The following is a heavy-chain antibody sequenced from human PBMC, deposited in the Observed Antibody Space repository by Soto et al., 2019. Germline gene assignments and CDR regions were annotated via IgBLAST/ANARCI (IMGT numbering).Heavy chain of an antibody. J-gene: IGHJ6*02. V-gene: IGHV1-69*12. CDR1: GGTFSSYA. CDR3: ARVQDSRGGYYYYGMDV. Sequence: QVQLVQSGAEVKKPGSSVKVSCKASGGTFSSYAISWVRQAPGQGLEWMGGIIPIFGTANYAQKFQGRVTITADESTSTAYMELSSLRSEDTAVYYCARVQDSRGGYYYYGMDVWGQGTTVTVSS. D-gene: IGHD3-10*01. CDR2: IIPIFGTA.